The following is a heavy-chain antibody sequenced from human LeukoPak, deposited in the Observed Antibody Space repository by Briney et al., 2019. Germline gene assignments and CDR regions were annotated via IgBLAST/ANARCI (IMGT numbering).Heavy chain of an antibody. CDR1: GYTFISHG. Sequence: ASVKVSCKASGYTFISHGISWVRQAPGQGFEWMGWINPNSGDTNYAQKFQGRVTMTRDTSISTAHMELSRLRSDDTAVYYCAREGHCSTPSCALDYWGQGTLVTVSS. CDR2: INPNSGDT. D-gene: IGHD2-2*01. CDR3: AREGHCSTPSCALDY. V-gene: IGHV1-2*02. J-gene: IGHJ4*02.